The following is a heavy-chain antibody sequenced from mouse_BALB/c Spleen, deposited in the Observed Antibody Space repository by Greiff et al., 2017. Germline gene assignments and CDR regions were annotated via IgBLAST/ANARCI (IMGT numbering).Heavy chain of an antibody. CDR1: GYTFTSYY. CDR2: IYPGDGST. V-gene: IGHV1S56*01. J-gene: IGHJ2*01. Sequence: VQLQQSGPELVKPGASVKMSCKASGYTFTSYYIHWVKQRPGQGLEWIGWIYPGDGSTKYNEKFKGKTTLTADKSSSTAYMLLSSLTSEDSAIYFCARDYYGDYWGQGTTLTVSS. CDR3: ARDYYGDY.